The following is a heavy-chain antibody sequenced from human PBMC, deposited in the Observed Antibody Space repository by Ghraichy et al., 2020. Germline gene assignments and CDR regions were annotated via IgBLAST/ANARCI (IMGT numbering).Heavy chain of an antibody. Sequence: GESLNISCKGSGYSLTSQWIAWVRQMPGKGLEWMGIIAPGDSETRYSPSFQGQVIISADKSISTAYLQWSSLKASDTAMYFCARLAGIRSRGFYNGKDVWGQGTTVTVSS. CDR1: GYSLTSQW. CDR2: IAPGDSET. V-gene: IGHV5-51*01. J-gene: IGHJ6*02. D-gene: IGHD1-14*01. CDR3: ARLAGIRSRGFYNGKDV.